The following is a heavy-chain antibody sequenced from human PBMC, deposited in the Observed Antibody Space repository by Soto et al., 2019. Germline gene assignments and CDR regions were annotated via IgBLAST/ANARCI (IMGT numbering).Heavy chain of an antibody. CDR2: ISYDGSNK. D-gene: IGHD6-19*01. CDR1: GFTFSSYG. V-gene: IGHV3-30*03. J-gene: IGHJ6*02. CDR3: AIVGLTGYSSGWRYYYGMDV. Sequence: GGSLRLSCAASGFTFSSYGMHWVRQAPGKGLEWVAVISYDGSNKYYADSVKGRFTISRDNSKNTLYLQMNSLRAEDTAVYYCAIVGLTGYSSGWRYYYGMDVWGQGTTVTVSS.